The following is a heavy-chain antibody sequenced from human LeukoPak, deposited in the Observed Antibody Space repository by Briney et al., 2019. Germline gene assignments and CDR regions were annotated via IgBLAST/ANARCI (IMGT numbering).Heavy chain of an antibody. V-gene: IGHV3-23*01. CDR2: ISGSGGFT. CDR3: AKEEMLRFGAMYFDY. J-gene: IGHJ4*02. CDR1: GLTFNNYG. Sequence: QPGGSLRLSCAASGLTFNNYGINWVRQAPGKGLEWVSGISGSGGFTYYADSVKGRFTISRDNSNNTLSLQMNSLRAEDTAIYYSAKEEMLRFGAMYFDYWGQGTLVTVSS. D-gene: IGHD3-10*01.